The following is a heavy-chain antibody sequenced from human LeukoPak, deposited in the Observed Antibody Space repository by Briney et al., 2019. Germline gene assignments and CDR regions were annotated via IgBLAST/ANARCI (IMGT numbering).Heavy chain of an antibody. CDR3: AKRGDRSGWSYYFDY. V-gene: IGHV3-7*03. Sequence: GGSLRLSCAASGFTFSSYWMSWVRQAPGKGLEWVANIKKDGSEKYYVDSVKGRFTISRDNAKNSLYLQMNSLRVEDTAVYYCAKRGDRSGWSYYFDYWGQGTLVTVSS. J-gene: IGHJ4*02. CDR2: IKKDGSEK. D-gene: IGHD6-19*01. CDR1: GFTFSSYW.